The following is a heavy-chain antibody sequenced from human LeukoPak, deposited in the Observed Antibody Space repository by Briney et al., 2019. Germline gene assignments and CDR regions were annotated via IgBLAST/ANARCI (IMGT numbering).Heavy chain of an antibody. CDR1: GYSFTSYC. CDR2: LHPGDTDT. CDR3: TLEPGGSGSRVDY. J-gene: IGHJ4*02. Sequence: GESPKISCKGSGYSFTSYCIGWVRHLPGGGLQLMVVLHPGDTDTRYSPSLQGQVTISVDKSIKTAYLQWSILKAADTAMYFCTLEPGGSGSRVDYWGQGTLVTVSS. D-gene: IGHD3-10*01. V-gene: IGHV5-51*01.